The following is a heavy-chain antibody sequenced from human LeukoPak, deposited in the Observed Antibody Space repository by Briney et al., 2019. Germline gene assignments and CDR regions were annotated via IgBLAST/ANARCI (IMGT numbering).Heavy chain of an antibody. D-gene: IGHD1-14*01. J-gene: IGHJ2*01. CDR3: ARETGDWYFDL. CDR1: GFTFSSYG. Sequence: GGSLRLSCAASGFTFSSYGMHWVRQAPGKGLEWVAVISYDGSNKYYADSVKGRFTISRDNTKNTLYLQMNSLRAEDTAVYYCARETGDWYFDLWGRGTLVTVSS. V-gene: IGHV3-30*03. CDR2: ISYDGSNK.